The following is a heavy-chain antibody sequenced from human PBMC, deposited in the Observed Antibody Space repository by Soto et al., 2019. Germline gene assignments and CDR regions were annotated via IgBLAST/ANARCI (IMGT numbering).Heavy chain of an antibody. V-gene: IGHV3-30*18. CDR2: ISYDGSNK. CDR3: ANGDYYDSSGYYFDYYYYGMDV. Sequence: QVQLVESGGGVVQPGRSLRLSCAASGFTFSSYGMHWVRQAPGKGLEWVAVISYDGSNKYYADSVKGRFTISRDNSKNTVYLQRKSLRAEDTAVYYCANGDYYDSSGYYFDYYYYGMDVWGQGTTVTVSS. D-gene: IGHD3-22*01. CDR1: GFTFSSYG. J-gene: IGHJ6*02.